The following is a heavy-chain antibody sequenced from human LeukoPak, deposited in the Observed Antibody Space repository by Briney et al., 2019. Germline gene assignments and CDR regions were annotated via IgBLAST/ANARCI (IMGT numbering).Heavy chain of an antibody. V-gene: IGHV4-39*01. J-gene: IGHJ5*02. Sequence: SETLSLTCTVSGGSISSSSYYWGWIRQPRGKGLEWIGSIYYSGSTYYNPSLKSRVTISVDTSKNQFSLKLSSVTAADTAVYYCARISGPRAGWFDPWGQGTLVTVSS. CDR2: IYYSGST. CDR1: GGSISSSSYY. D-gene: IGHD5-12*01. CDR3: ARISGPRAGWFDP.